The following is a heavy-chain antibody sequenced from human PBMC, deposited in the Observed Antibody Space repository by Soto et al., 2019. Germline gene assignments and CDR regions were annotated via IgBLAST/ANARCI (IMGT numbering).Heavy chain of an antibody. CDR1: GYTFTSYY. CDR3: ARGRSNDFSDV. V-gene: IGHV1-46*01. J-gene: IGHJ6*04. D-gene: IGHD3-3*01. CDR2: INPSGGST. Sequence: ASVKVSCTASGYTFTSYYMHWVRQAPGQGLEWMGIINPSGGSTSYAQKFQGRVTMTRDTSTSTVYMELISLRSEDSAVYYYARGRSNDFSDVWGKGTTVTVSS.